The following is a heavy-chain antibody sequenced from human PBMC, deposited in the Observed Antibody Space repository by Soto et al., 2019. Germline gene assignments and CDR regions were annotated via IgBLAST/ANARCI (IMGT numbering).Heavy chain of an antibody. CDR3: AREGYVVVPAAHPKKYYYYMDV. CDR2: ISSSSSTI. CDR1: GFTFSSYS. D-gene: IGHD2-2*01. V-gene: IGHV3-48*01. J-gene: IGHJ6*03. Sequence: GGSLRLSCAASGFTFSSYSMNWVRQAPGKGLEWVSYISSSSSTIYYADSVKGRFTISRDNAKNSLYLQMNSLRAEDTAVYYCAREGYVVVPAAHPKKYYYYMDVWGKGTTVTVSS.